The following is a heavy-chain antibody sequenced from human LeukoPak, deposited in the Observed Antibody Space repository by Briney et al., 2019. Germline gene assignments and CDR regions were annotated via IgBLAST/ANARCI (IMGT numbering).Heavy chain of an antibody. CDR3: ARDSSGNFIPDYFDF. CDR1: GFTFSSYE. Sequence: GGSLRLSCAASGFTFSSYEMNWVRQAPGKGLEWVSYISASGNTIYYADSVKGGFTISRENEKKSLYLQMNSLRAEDTAVYYCARDSSGNFIPDYFDFWGQGTLVTVSS. J-gene: IGHJ4*02. CDR2: ISASGNTI. D-gene: IGHD3-10*01. V-gene: IGHV3-48*03.